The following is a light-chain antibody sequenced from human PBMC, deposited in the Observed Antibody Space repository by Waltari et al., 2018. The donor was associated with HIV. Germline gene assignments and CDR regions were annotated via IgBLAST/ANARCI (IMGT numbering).Light chain of an antibody. CDR1: RSNIGSNS. V-gene: IGLV1-44*01. Sequence: QSVLIQPPSASGTPGQRVTISCSGRRSNIGSNSVNWYQQFPGTAPKLLIYSNDRRPPGGPDRFSGSKSGTSASLVINGLQPEDEADYYCSAWDDNLNALFGGGTKLTVL. CDR3: SAWDDNLNAL. J-gene: IGLJ2*01. CDR2: SND.